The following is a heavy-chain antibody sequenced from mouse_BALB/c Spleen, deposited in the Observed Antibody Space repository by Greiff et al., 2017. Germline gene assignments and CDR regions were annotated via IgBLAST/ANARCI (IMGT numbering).Heavy chain of an antibody. V-gene: IGHV2-2*02. CDR1: GFSLTCFG. D-gene: IGHD2-14*01. Sequence: QVQLQQSGPGLVQPSQSLSITCTVSGFSLTCFGVHWVRQSPGKGLEWLGVIWSGGSTDYNAAFISRLSVSKDNSKSQVFFKMNSLQANDTAIYYCARNGDRYDRKVYAMDYWGQGTSVTVSS. CDR2: IWSGGST. J-gene: IGHJ4*01. CDR3: ARNGDRYDRKVYAMDY.